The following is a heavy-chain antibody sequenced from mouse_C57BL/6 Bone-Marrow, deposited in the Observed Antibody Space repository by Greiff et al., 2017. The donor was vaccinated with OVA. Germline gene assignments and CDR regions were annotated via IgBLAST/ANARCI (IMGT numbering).Heavy chain of an antibody. Sequence: QVQLQQPGAELVKPVASAKLSCKAPGYTFNSYWTQWVKQRHGQGLEWIGEIDPSDSYTNYNQKFKGKATLTVDTSSSTAYMQLSSLTSEDSAVYYCASAFFPYWGQGALVTVSA. CDR1: GYTFNSYW. CDR2: IDPSDSYT. CDR3: ASAFFPY. V-gene: IGHV1-50*01. J-gene: IGHJ3*01.